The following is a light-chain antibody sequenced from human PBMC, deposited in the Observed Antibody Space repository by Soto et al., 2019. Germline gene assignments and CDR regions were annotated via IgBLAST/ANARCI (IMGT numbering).Light chain of an antibody. CDR2: DAS. J-gene: IGKJ1*01. Sequence: DIALNHYPGTLSLYSGETATLSSLASQSVTRNYLAWHQQKPGQAPRLLIFDASSRATGIPDRFGGSGSGTDFTLTISRLEPEDFAVYYCQQYGSSPTFGQGTKVDI. V-gene: IGKV3-20*01. CDR3: QQYGSSPT. CDR1: QSVTRNY.